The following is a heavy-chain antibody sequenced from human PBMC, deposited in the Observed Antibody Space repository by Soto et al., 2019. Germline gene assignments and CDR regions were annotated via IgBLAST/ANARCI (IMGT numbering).Heavy chain of an antibody. D-gene: IGHD6-25*01. CDR1: GGSISNFY. CDR3: ARHKDAGSDRGGMDV. J-gene: IGHJ6*02. Sequence: QVQLQESGPGLVKPSETLFLTCTVSGGSISNFYWTWIRQPPGKGLEWIGNVHYSGNTNYNPSLKSRVTTSVDTAKNQLSLNLSSVTAADTAVYYCARHKDAGSDRGGMDVWGQGTTVTVSS. V-gene: IGHV4-59*08. CDR2: VHYSGNT.